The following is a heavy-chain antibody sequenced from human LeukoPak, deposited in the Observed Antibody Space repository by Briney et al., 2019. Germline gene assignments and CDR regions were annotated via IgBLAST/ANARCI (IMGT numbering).Heavy chain of an antibody. CDR1: GFTLTNYT. Sequence: PRRSLRLSCAVSGFTLTNYTMSWVRHTPGKGLGWVSVISASSDNLYYADPVKGRYTISRDNPKNTLYLQMHSLTAEDTAVYYCAKDITIVRGAYDYYGMDVWGQGTTVIVSS. CDR3: AKDITIVRGAYDYYGMDV. V-gene: IGHV3-23*01. J-gene: IGHJ6*02. CDR2: ISASSDNL. D-gene: IGHD3-10*01.